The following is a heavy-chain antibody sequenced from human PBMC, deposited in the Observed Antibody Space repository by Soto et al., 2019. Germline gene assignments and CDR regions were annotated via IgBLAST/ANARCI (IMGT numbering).Heavy chain of an antibody. CDR3: AKDPTRSTTALY. V-gene: IGHV3-23*01. CDR2: ISGSGGST. Sequence: EVQLLESGGGLVQPGGSLRLSCAASGFTFSSHAMSWLRQAPGKGLEWVSAISGSGGSTYYADSVKGRFTNSRGNSKHTLYLQMNSLRAEDTAVYYCAKDPTRSTTALYWGQGILVTVSS. D-gene: IGHD4-17*01. J-gene: IGHJ4*02. CDR1: GFTFSSHA.